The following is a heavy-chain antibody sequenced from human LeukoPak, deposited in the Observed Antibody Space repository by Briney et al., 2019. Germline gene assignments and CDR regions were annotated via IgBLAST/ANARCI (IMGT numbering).Heavy chain of an antibody. V-gene: IGHV1-2*02. CDR3: ARERKYNCRYSDAFDI. J-gene: IGHJ3*02. Sequence: GASVKVSCKASGYTFTGYYMHWVRQAPGQGLEWMGWINPNSGGTNYAQKFQGRVTMTRDTSISTAYMELSRLRSDDTAVYYCARERKYNCRYSDAFDIWGQGTMVTVSS. D-gene: IGHD2-15*01. CDR2: INPNSGGT. CDR1: GYTFTGYY.